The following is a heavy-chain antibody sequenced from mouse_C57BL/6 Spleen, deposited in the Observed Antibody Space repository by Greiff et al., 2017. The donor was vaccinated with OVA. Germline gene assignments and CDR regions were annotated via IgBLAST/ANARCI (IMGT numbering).Heavy chain of an antibody. J-gene: IGHJ3*01. V-gene: IGHV1-74*01. Sequence: QVQLQQPGAELVKPGASVKVSCKASGYTFTSYWMHWVKQRPGQGLEWIGRIHPSDSDTNYNQKFKGKATLTVDKSSSTAYLQLSSLTSEASAVSAGSFGTAQAPFAYWGQGTPLTVSA. D-gene: IGHD3-2*02. CDR1: GYTFTSYW. CDR2: IHPSDSDT. CDR3: SFGTAQAPFAY.